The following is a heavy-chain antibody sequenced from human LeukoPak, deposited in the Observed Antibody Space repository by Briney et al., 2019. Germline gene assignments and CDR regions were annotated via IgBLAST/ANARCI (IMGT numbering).Heavy chain of an antibody. D-gene: IGHD1-26*01. CDR1: GYTFTGYY. CDR3: ARVFRGGYLVGATRLFDY. CDR2: INPNSGGT. Sequence: ASVKVSCKASGYTFTGYYMHWVRQAPGQGLEWMGWINPNSGGTNYAQKFQGRVTMTRDTSISTAYMELSRLRSDDTAVYYCARVFRGGYLVGATRLFDYWGQGTLVTVSS. V-gene: IGHV1-2*02. J-gene: IGHJ4*02.